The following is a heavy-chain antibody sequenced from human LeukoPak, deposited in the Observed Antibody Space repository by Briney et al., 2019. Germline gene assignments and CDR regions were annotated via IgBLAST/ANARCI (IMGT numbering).Heavy chain of an antibody. D-gene: IGHD5/OR15-5a*01. V-gene: IGHV4-4*02. CDR3: ARNPSSIYGGMDV. Sequence: PSETLSLTCGVSGGSITSTNYWTWVRQPPGKGLEWIGEVNLQGSTNYNPSLKSRVTISVDTSKNQFSLNLSSVTAADTAVYYCARNPSSIYGGMDVWGQGTTVTVSS. J-gene: IGHJ6*02. CDR1: GGSITSTNY. CDR2: VNLQGST.